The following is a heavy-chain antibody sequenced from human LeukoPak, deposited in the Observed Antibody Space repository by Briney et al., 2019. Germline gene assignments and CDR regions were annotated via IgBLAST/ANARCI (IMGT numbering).Heavy chain of an antibody. CDR2: SRDKAKSYTT. D-gene: IGHD6-19*01. V-gene: IGHV3-72*01. CDR3: ARDSSGDY. Sequence: LSLTCTVSGGSISSSSYYWGWVRRAPGKGLEWVGRSRDKAKSYTTDYAASVKGRFTISRDDSDNSLYLQMNSLKTEDTAVYYCARDSSGDYWGHGTLVTVSS. CDR1: GGSISSSSYY. J-gene: IGHJ4*01.